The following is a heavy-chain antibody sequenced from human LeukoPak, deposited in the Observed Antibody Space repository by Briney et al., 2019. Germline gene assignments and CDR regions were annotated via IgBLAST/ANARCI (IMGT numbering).Heavy chain of an antibody. Sequence: GGSLRLSCAASGFTFSSYAMTWVRQAPVKGLEWLSVVTDTGGNTYHADSVKGRFTISRDNSKNTVYLEMNSLRVEDTAVYYCAKGTVRSCSGPSCYPLDSWGQGTLVTISS. CDR3: AKGTVRSCSGPSCYPLDS. CDR1: GFTFSSYA. V-gene: IGHV3-23*01. D-gene: IGHD2-15*01. J-gene: IGHJ4*02. CDR2: VTDTGGNT.